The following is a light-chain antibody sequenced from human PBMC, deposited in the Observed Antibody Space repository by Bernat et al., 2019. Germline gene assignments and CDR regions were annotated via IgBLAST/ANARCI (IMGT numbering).Light chain of an antibody. J-gene: IGKJ1*01. CDR1: QSVLYSSNNRNY. V-gene: IGKV4-1*01. CDR2: WAS. CDR3: QQSYSTLST. Sequence: DIVMTQSPDSLAVSLGERATINCTSSQSVLYSSNNRNYLTWYQQKPGQPPKVLIYWASTRESVVPDRFSGSGSGTDFTLTISNLQTEEVAIYNCQQSYSTLSTFGQGTTVEIK.